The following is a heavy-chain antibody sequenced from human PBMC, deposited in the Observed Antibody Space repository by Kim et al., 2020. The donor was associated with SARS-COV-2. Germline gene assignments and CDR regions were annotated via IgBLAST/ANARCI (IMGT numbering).Heavy chain of an antibody. J-gene: IGHJ2*01. CDR2: T. Sequence: TYYHPSLKGGVTTSVDTSEKQFSLRLSSVTAADAAVYYCARHLRNWYFDLWGRGTLVTVSS. V-gene: IGHV4-39*01. CDR3: ARHLRNWYFDL.